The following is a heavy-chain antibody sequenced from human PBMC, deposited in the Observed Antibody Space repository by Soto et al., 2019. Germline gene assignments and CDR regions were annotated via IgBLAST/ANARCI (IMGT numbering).Heavy chain of an antibody. V-gene: IGHV3-53*01. CDR2: IYNGGGT. D-gene: IGHD3-16*01. J-gene: IGHJ3*01. CDR3: ARITPH. CDR1: GFTVSGNY. Sequence: GGSLRLSCAASGFTVSGNYMSWVRQAPGKGLEWVSVIYNGGGTYYADSVRGRFTISRDNAKKSLSLQMNSLRAEDTALYYCARITPHWGQGTMVTVSS.